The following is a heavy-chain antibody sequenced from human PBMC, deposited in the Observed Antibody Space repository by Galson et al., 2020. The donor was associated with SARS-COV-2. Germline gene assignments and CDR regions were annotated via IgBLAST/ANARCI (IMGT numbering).Heavy chain of an antibody. V-gene: IGHV3-9*01. D-gene: IGHD6-6*01. Sequence: GGSLRLSCAVSGFTFDDYAMHWVRQAPGKGLEWVSGISWNSGSIGYADSVKGRFTISRDNAKNSLYLQMNSLRAEDTALYYCACIAARPNWYFDLWGRGTLGTVAS. CDR1: GFTFDDYA. CDR3: ACIAARPNWYFDL. J-gene: IGHJ2*01. CDR2: ISWNSGSI.